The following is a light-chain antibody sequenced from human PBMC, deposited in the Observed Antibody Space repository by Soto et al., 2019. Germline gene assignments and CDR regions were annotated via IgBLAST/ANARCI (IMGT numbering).Light chain of an antibody. CDR2: DAS. CDR1: QSVSSN. J-gene: IGKJ2*01. V-gene: IGKV3-15*01. CDR3: QQSNTWPPYT. Sequence: DIVMTQSPGTLSVSPGERATLSCRASQSVSSNLAWYQQKPGQAPRLLIYDASTRATGIPARFSGSGSGTDFTLSINSLQSEDSAVYFCQQSNTWPPYTFGQGTKLEI.